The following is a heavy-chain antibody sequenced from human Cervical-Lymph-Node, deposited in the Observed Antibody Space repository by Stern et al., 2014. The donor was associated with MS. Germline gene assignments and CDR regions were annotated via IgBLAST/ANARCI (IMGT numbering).Heavy chain of an antibody. J-gene: IGHJ4*02. Sequence: QMQLVQSGTAVKKPGSSVKVSCKASGGTFSINTISWVRQAPGQGLEWMGGIIPMFGTPNYAQKFQGRVTTTADESTSTAYLELSRLTSQDTALYFCVTDQGGIAVYWGQGTLVTVSS. CDR1: GGTFSINT. V-gene: IGHV1-69*01. CDR3: VTDQGGIAVY. D-gene: IGHD6-19*01. CDR2: IIPMFGTP.